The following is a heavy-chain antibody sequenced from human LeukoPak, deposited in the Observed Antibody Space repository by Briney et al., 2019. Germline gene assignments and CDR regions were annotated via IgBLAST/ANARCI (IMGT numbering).Heavy chain of an antibody. CDR2: IYTSGST. D-gene: IGHD6-13*01. V-gene: IGHV4-59*10. J-gene: IGHJ6*02. CDR1: GGSFSSYY. CDR3: ARGHSHYYYGMDV. Sequence: SETLSLTCAVYGGSFSSYYWSWIRQPAGKGLEWIGRIYTSGSTNYNPSLKSRVTMSVDTSKNQFSLKLSSVTAADTAVYYCARGHSHYYYGMDVWGQGTTVTVSS.